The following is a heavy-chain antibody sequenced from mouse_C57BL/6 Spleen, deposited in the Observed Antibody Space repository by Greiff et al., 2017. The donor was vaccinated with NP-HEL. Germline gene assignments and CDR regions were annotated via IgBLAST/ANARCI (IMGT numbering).Heavy chain of an antibody. D-gene: IGHD1-1*01. J-gene: IGHJ3*01. Sequence: DVHLVESGGGLVKPGGSLKLSCAASGFTFSDYGMHWVRQAPEKGLEWVAYISSGSSTIYYADTVKGRFTISRDNAKNTLFLQMTSLRSEDTAMYYCARQDYGSPGWFAYWGQGTLVTVSA. CDR2: ISSGSSTI. V-gene: IGHV5-17*01. CDR3: ARQDYGSPGWFAY. CDR1: GFTFSDYG.